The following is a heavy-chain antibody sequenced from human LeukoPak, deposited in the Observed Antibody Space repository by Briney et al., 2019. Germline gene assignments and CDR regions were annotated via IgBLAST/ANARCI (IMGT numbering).Heavy chain of an antibody. CDR1: GGSISSSSYY. CDR3: ARLGSSWYDPSVDY. J-gene: IGHJ4*02. Sequence: PSETLSLTCTVSGGSISSSSYYWGWIRQPPGKGLEWIGEINHSGSTNYNPSLKSRVTISVDTSKNQFSLKLSSVTAADTAVYYCARLGSSWYDPSVDYWGQGTLVTVSS. V-gene: IGHV4-39*07. CDR2: INHSGST. D-gene: IGHD6-13*01.